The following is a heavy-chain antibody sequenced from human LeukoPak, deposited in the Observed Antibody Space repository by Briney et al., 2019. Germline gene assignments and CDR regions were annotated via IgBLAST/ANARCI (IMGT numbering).Heavy chain of an antibody. CDR1: GFTFSSYW. D-gene: IGHD4-17*01. CDR3: ARAPGEGWFDP. J-gene: IGHJ5*02. Sequence: HPGGSLRLPCAASGFTFSSYWMSWVRQAPGKGLEWVASIKQDGSEKYYVDSVKGRFTISRDNAKNSLYLQMNSLRAEDTALYYCARAPGEGWFDPWGQGTLVTVSS. V-gene: IGHV3-7*01. CDR2: IKQDGSEK.